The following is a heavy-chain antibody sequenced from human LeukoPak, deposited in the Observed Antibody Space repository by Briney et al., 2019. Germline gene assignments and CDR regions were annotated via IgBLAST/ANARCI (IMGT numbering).Heavy chain of an antibody. V-gene: IGHV1-69*04. CDR2: IIPILGIA. Sequence: GASVTVSCKASGGTFNSYAISWVRQAPGQGLEWMGRIIPILGIANYAQKFQGRVTITADKSTSTAYMELSSLRSEDTAVYYCARKPIAAAGTGSDYYYGMDVWGQGTTVTVSS. CDR1: GGTFNSYA. J-gene: IGHJ6*02. D-gene: IGHD6-13*01. CDR3: ARKPIAAAGTGSDYYYGMDV.